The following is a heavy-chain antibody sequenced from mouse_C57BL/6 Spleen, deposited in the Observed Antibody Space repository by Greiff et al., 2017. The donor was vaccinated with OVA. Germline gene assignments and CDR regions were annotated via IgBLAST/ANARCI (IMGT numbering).Heavy chain of an antibody. CDR3: ARGEISYYYGSSCLDY. D-gene: IGHD1-1*01. J-gene: IGHJ2*01. CDR2: IDPSDSYT. CDR1: GYTFTSYW. V-gene: IGHV1-50*01. Sequence: QVQLQQPGAELVKPGASVKLSCKASGYTFTSYWMQWVKQRPGQGLEWIGEIDPSDSYTNYNQKFKGKATLTVDTSSSTAYMQLSSLTSEDSAVYYCARGEISYYYGSSCLDYWGQGTTLTVSS.